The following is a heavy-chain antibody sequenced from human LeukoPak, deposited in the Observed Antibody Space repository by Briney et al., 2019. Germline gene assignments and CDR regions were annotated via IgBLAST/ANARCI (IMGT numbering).Heavy chain of an antibody. CDR1: GFTFSSYS. CDR3: ARGPTYYDFWSGYTYFDY. J-gene: IGHJ4*02. Sequence: GGSLRLSCAASGFTFSSYSMSWVRQAPGKGLEWVSYISSSSSTIYYADSVKGRFTISRDNAKNSLYLQMNSLRAEDTAVYYCARGPTYYDFWSGYTYFDYWGQGTLVTVSS. V-gene: IGHV3-48*01. CDR2: ISSSSSTI. D-gene: IGHD3-3*01.